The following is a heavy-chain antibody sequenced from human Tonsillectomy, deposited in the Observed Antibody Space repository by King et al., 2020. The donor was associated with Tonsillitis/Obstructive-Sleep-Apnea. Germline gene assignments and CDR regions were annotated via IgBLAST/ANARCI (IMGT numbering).Heavy chain of an antibody. CDR2: INHSGST. Sequence: VQLQQWGTGLLKPSETLSLTCAVYGGSFSGYYWSWIRQPPGKGLEWIGEINHSGSTNYNPSLKSRVTISVDTSKNPFSLKLSSVTAADTAVYYCARGRFTIFGVVISPYYFDYWGQGTLVTVSS. CDR3: ARGRFTIFGVVISPYYFDY. V-gene: IGHV4-34*01. J-gene: IGHJ4*02. CDR1: GGSFSGYY. D-gene: IGHD3-3*01.